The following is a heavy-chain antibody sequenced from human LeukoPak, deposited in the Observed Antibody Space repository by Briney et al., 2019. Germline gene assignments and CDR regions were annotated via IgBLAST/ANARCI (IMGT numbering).Heavy chain of an antibody. CDR3: AKSMGDDFYYYGMDV. V-gene: IGHV3-23*01. CDR1: GFTFSSYV. J-gene: IGHJ6*02. D-gene: IGHD2-21*01. Sequence: SGGSLRLSCAASGFTFSSYVMSWVRQAPGKGLEWVSPISGSGGSTYYADSVKGRFTISRDNSKNTLYLQMNSLRAEDTAVYYCAKSMGDDFYYYGMDVWGQGTTVTVSS. CDR2: ISGSGGST.